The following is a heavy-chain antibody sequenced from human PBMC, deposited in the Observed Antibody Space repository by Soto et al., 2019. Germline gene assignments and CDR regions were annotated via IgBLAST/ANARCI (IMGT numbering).Heavy chain of an antibody. CDR2: IYYSGST. J-gene: IGHJ6*02. CDR1: GGSISSGDYY. Sequence: SETLSLTCTVSGGSISSGDYYWSWIRQPPGKGLKWIGYIYYSGSTYYNPSLKSRVTISVDTSKNQFSLKLSSVTAADTAVYYCARDRVRLPRGYYYYGMDVWGQGTTVTVSS. V-gene: IGHV4-30-4*01. D-gene: IGHD6-25*01. CDR3: ARDRVRLPRGYYYYGMDV.